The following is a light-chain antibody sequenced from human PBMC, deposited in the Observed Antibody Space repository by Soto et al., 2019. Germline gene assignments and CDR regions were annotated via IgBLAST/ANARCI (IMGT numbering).Light chain of an antibody. J-gene: IGKJ5*01. CDR3: QQYGSSPGIT. CDR1: QSVSSSY. Sequence: EIVLTQSPGTLSLSPGERATLSCRASQSVSSSYLAWYQQKPGQAPRLLIYGASGRATGIPDRFSGSGSGTDFTLTISRPEPEDFAVYYCQQYGSSPGITFVQGTRLEIK. V-gene: IGKV3-20*01. CDR2: GAS.